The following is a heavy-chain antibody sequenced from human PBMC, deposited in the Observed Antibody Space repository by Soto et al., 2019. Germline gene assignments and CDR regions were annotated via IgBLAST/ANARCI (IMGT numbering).Heavy chain of an antibody. Sequence: SETLSLTCTVSGVSIINSNYSWGWIRQPPGKGLEWIGTMYYSGNTYYNPSLKSRVTISVDKSKNQFSLNLSSVTAADTAVYYCARFGGGMDVWGQGTTVTVSS. D-gene: IGHD3-10*01. V-gene: IGHV4-39*07. CDR2: MYYSGNT. CDR1: GVSIINSNYS. J-gene: IGHJ6*02. CDR3: ARFGGGMDV.